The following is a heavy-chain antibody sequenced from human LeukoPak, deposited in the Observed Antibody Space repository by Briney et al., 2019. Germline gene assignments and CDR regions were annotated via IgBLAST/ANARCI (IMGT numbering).Heavy chain of an antibody. CDR1: EFTLSSYA. V-gene: IGHV3-53*01. CDR2: IYSGGST. J-gene: IGHJ3*02. Sequence: GGSLRLSCAASEFTLSSYAMSWVRQAPGKGLEWVSVIYSGGSTYYADSVKGRFTISRDNSKNTLYLQMNSLRAEDTAVYYCARVVDTAQDIWGQGTMVTVSS. D-gene: IGHD5-18*01. CDR3: ARVVDTAQDI.